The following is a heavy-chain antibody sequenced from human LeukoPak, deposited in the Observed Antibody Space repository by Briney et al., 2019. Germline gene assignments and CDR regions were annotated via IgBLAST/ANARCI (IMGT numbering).Heavy chain of an antibody. V-gene: IGHV3-21*01. J-gene: IGHJ4*02. Sequence: GGSLRLSCAASGFTFSTYTMNWVRQAPGKGLEWVSSASSSSSYIHYADSVKGRFTISRDNAKNSLSLQMNSLRAEDTAVYYCARDQLGSSTVYYFDSWGQGTLVTVSS. CDR3: ARDQLGSSTVYYFDS. CDR1: GFTFSTYT. CDR2: ASSSSSYI. D-gene: IGHD6-13*01.